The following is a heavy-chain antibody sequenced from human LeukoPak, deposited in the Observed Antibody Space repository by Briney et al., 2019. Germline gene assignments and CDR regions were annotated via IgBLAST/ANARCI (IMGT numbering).Heavy chain of an antibody. J-gene: IGHJ4*02. Sequence: GGSLRLSCAASGFTFSGYAMSWVRQAPGKGLEWVSAISGSGGSTYYADSVKGRFTISRDNSKNTLYLQMNSLRAEDTAVYYCAKDHRYYYDSSGADYWGQGTLVTVSS. CDR3: AKDHRYYYDSSGADY. D-gene: IGHD3-22*01. V-gene: IGHV3-23*01. CDR1: GFTFSGYA. CDR2: ISGSGGST.